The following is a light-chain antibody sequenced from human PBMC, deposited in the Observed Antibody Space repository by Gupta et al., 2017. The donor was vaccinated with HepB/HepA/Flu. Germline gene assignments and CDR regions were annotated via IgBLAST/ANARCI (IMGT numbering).Light chain of an antibody. Sequence: EIVMTQSPATLSVSPGERATLSCRASQSVDSNYLAWYQQKPGQAPRLLIYGTSIRFTGVPARFSGSGSGTEFTLTISSLHSEDFAVYYCEQYNNWPFTFGQGTKLEIK. CDR2: GTS. V-gene: IGKV3-15*01. CDR3: EQYNNWPFT. J-gene: IGKJ2*01. CDR1: QSVDSN.